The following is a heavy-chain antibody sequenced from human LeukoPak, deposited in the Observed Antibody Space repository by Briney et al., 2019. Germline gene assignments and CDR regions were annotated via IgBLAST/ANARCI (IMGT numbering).Heavy chain of an antibody. D-gene: IGHD4-17*01. CDR3: ARDSGYGDDY. Sequence: ASVTVSCTASGYTFTGYYMHWVRQAPXXXXEWMGWINPNSGGTNYAQKFQGRVTMTRDTSISTAYMELSRLRSDDTAVYYCARDSGYGDDYWGQGTLVTVSS. V-gene: IGHV1-2*02. J-gene: IGHJ4*02. CDR2: INPNSGGT. CDR1: GYTFTGYY.